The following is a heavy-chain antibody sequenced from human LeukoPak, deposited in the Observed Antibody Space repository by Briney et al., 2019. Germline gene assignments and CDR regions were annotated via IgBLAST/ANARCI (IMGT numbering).Heavy chain of an antibody. CDR1: GGSLSSYY. CDR2: IYYTGST. J-gene: IGHJ4*02. D-gene: IGHD6-13*01. V-gene: IGHV4-59*08. Sequence: SETLSLTCTVSGGSLSSYYWCWIRQPPGKGLEWIGYIYYTGSTKYNASLKSRVTISVDTSKNQFSLKVSSVTAADTAVYYCARLRPSIGAAGTFDYWGQGTLVTVSS. CDR3: ARLRPSIGAAGTFDY.